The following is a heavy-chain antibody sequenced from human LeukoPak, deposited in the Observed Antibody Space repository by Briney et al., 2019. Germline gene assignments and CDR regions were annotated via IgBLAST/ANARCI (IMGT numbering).Heavy chain of an antibody. CDR2: ISSSGSTI. D-gene: IGHD2/OR15-2a*01. Sequence: PGGSLRLSCSASGFPFSSYAMNWVRQAPGKGLEWVSYISSSGSTIYYADSVKGRFTISRDNAKISLYLQMNSLRAEDTAVYYCARGRILLDYWGQGTLVTVSS. CDR1: GFPFSSYA. V-gene: IGHV3-48*03. CDR3: ARGRILLDY. J-gene: IGHJ4*02.